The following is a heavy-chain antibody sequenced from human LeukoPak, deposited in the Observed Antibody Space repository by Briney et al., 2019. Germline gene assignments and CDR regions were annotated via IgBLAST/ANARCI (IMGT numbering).Heavy chain of an antibody. CDR1: GFTFSSYG. Sequence: GGSLRLSCAASGFTFSSYGMHWVRQAPGKGLEWVAVIWYDGSNKYYEDSVKGRFTISRDNSKNTLYLQMNRLRAEDTAVYYCARERRGLDYWGQGTLVTVSS. J-gene: IGHJ4*02. CDR2: IWYDGSNK. CDR3: ARERRGLDY. V-gene: IGHV3-33*01.